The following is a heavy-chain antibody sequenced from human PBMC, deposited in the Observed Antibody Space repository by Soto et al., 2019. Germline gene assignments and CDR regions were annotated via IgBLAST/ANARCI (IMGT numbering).Heavy chain of an antibody. CDR2: INHSGSA. CDR3: ARGRQLAGGWFDP. CDR1: GGSFSGYY. V-gene: IGHV4-34*01. J-gene: IGHJ5*02. Sequence: SETLFLTCAVYGGSFSGYYWSWIRQPPGKGLEWIGEINHSGSANYNPSLKSRVTIAVDTSKNQFSLTLSSVTAADTAVYYCARGRQLAGGWFDPWGQGTLVTVSS. D-gene: IGHD6-6*01.